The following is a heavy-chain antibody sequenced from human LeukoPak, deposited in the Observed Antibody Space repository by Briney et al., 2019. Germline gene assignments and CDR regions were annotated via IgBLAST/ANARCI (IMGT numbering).Heavy chain of an antibody. CDR1: GFTFSSYA. Sequence: GGSLRLSCAASGFTFSSYAMHWVRQAPGKGLEWVAVISYDGSNKYYADSVKGRFTISRDDSKNTLYLQMNSLRAEDTAVYYCANSPTYCSSTSCYINYWGQGTLVAVSS. CDR3: ANSPTYCSSTSCYINY. V-gene: IGHV3-30-3*01. CDR2: ISYDGSNK. J-gene: IGHJ4*02. D-gene: IGHD2-2*02.